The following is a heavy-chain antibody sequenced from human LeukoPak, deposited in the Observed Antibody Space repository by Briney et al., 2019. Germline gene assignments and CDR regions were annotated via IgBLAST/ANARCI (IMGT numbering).Heavy chain of an antibody. D-gene: IGHD6-6*01. Sequence: ASVKVSCKASGGTFSSYAISWVRQAPGQGLEWMGGIIPIFGTANYAQKFQGRVTITTDESTSTAYMELSSLRSEDTAVYYCARYEEARLWFDPWGQGTLVTVSS. CDR1: GGTFSSYA. J-gene: IGHJ5*02. V-gene: IGHV1-69*05. CDR2: IIPIFGTA. CDR3: ARYEEARLWFDP.